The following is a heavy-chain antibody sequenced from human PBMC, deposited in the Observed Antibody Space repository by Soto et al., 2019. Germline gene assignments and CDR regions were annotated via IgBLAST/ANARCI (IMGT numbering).Heavy chain of an antibody. D-gene: IGHD5-12*01. Sequence: QVQLQQWGAGLLKPSETLSLTCAVNGGSFTGYYWSWVRQPPGKGLEWIGEVKDGGVTNYSPSLGSRVNISSDAPKKQFSLTVTSVTAADTAVYYCTRGQEGVVATHWDQGTLVTVSS. CDR1: GGSFTGYY. CDR3: TRGQEGVVATH. J-gene: IGHJ4*02. V-gene: IGHV4-34*01. CDR2: VKDGGVT.